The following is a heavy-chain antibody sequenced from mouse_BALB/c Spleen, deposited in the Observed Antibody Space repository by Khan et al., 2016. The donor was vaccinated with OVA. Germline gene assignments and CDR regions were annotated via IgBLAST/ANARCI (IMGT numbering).Heavy chain of an antibody. D-gene: IGHD2-2*01. Sequence: VQLKESGPGLVKPSQSLSLTCTVTGYSITSDYAWNWIRQFPGNKLEWMGNISYSGSTSYNPSLKSRISITRDTSKNQFFLQLNSVTTEDTATYYCARVGYDGYAMDYWGQGTSVTVSS. CDR2: ISYSGST. CDR3: ARVGYDGYAMDY. CDR1: GYSITSDYA. V-gene: IGHV3-2*02. J-gene: IGHJ4*01.